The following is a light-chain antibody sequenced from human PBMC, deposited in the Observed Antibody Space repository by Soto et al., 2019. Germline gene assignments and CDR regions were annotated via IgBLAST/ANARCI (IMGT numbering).Light chain of an antibody. V-gene: IGKV1-5*01. CDR1: QSISSW. CDR3: QQYDNLPPYT. Sequence: DIQMTQSPSTLSASVGDRVTITCRASQSISSWLAWYQQKPGKAPKLLIYDASSLESGVPSRFSGSGSGTEFTLTISSLQPDDFATYYCQQYDNLPPYTFGQGTKVDIK. CDR2: DAS. J-gene: IGKJ2*01.